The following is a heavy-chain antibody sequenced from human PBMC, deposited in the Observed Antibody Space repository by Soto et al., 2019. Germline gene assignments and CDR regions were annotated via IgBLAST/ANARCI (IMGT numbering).Heavy chain of an antibody. CDR2: IYYSGST. CDR3: VGWSFWSGYSLDP. J-gene: IGHJ5*02. CDR1: GGSISSGGYY. D-gene: IGHD3-3*01. V-gene: IGHV4-31*03. Sequence: QVQLQESGPGLVKPSQTLSLTCTVSGGSISSGGYYWSCIRQHPGKGLEWIGYIYYSGSTYYNPYLKSRVTISVDTSKNQFSLKLSSVTAADTAVYYCVGWSFWSGYSLDPWGQGTLVTVSS.